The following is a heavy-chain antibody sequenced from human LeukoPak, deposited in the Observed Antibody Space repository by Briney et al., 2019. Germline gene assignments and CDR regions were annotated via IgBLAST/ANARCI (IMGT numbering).Heavy chain of an antibody. Sequence: SQTLSLTCTVSGGSISSGDYYWSWIRQPPGKGLEWIGYIYYSGSTYYNPSLKSRVTISVDTSKNQFSLSLNSVTAADTAIYYCARADYGGPFDYWGQGTLVTVSS. CDR3: ARADYGGPFDY. V-gene: IGHV4-30-4*01. CDR2: IYYSGST. J-gene: IGHJ4*02. D-gene: IGHD4-23*01. CDR1: GGSISSGDYY.